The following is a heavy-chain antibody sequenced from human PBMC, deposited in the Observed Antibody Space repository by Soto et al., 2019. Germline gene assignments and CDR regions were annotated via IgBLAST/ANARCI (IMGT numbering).Heavy chain of an antibody. Sequence: GGSLRLSCAASGFTFTRYSMNWVRQAPGKGLEWVSSISSTTNYVYYGDSMKGRFTISRDNAKNSLYLEMNSLRAEDTAVYYCARESEDLTSNFDYWGQGTLVTVSS. V-gene: IGHV3-21*06. CDR3: ARESEDLTSNFDY. CDR1: GFTFTRYS. CDR2: ISSTTNYV. J-gene: IGHJ4*02.